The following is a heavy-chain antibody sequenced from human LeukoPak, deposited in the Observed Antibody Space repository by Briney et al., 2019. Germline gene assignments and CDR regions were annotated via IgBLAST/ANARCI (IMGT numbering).Heavy chain of an antibody. V-gene: IGHV3-7*03. J-gene: IGHJ4*02. CDR3: ARADYAYAELSR. CDR2: IKEDGTLK. D-gene: IGHD3-16*01. Sequence: GGSLRLSCAGSEFTFSSYWMSWVRQAPGKGLEWVANIKEDGTLKNYVDSVRGRFTTSRDNAKNSLYLQMNSLRAEDTAVYYCARADYAYAELSRWGQGTLVTVSS. CDR1: EFTFSSYW.